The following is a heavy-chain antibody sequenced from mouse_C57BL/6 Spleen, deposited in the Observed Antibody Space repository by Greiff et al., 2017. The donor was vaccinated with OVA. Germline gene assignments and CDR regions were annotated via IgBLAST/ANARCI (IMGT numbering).Heavy chain of an antibody. J-gene: IGHJ4*01. Sequence: QVQLQQSGPELVKPGASVKISCKASGYAFSSSWMNWVKQRPGTGLEWIGRIYPGDGDTNYNGKFKGKATLTADKSSSTAYMQLSSLTSEDSAVYFCAREGHYYGSSYHAMDYWGQGTSVTVSS. D-gene: IGHD1-1*01. CDR1: GYAFSSSW. CDR3: AREGHYYGSSYHAMDY. CDR2: IYPGDGDT. V-gene: IGHV1-82*01.